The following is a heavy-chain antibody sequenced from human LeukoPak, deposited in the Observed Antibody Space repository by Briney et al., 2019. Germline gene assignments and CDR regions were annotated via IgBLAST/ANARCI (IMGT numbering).Heavy chain of an antibody. CDR3: ARDGTAAGLYFDL. CDR1: GFTFTDYW. CDR2: IRQDGSEK. Sequence: GSLRLSCEVSGFTFTDYWMNWVRQAPGKGPKWVASIRQDGSEKTYVDSVKGRFTISRDNTKNSLSLQLNGLRAEDTAVYYCARDGTAAGLYFDLWGQGTLVTVSS. D-gene: IGHD6-13*01. J-gene: IGHJ4*01. V-gene: IGHV3-7*01.